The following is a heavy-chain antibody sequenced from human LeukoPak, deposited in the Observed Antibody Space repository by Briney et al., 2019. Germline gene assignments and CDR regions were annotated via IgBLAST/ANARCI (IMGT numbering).Heavy chain of an antibody. CDR1: GFTFSSYG. CDR2: ILYDGSNK. Sequence: GGSLRLSCAASGFTFSSYGMHWVRQAPGKGLEWVAVILYDGSNKYYADSVKGRFTISRDNSKNTLYLQMNSLRAEDTAVYYCAKALVSSSWCFDYWGQGTLVTVSS. J-gene: IGHJ4*02. D-gene: IGHD6-13*01. V-gene: IGHV3-30*18. CDR3: AKALVSSSWCFDY.